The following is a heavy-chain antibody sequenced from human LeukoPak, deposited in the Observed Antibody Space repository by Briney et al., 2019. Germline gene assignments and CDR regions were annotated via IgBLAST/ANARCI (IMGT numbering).Heavy chain of an antibody. D-gene: IGHD3-16*01. CDR3: ARLGEHNLKD. CDR1: GGSISSSH. CDR2: VFYSGST. J-gene: IGHJ4*02. Sequence: AETLSLTCTVSGGSISSSHWTWIRQPSGKGLEWIGYVFYSGSTNYNPSLESRVTISIGTGKDRFSLRLTSVTAADTAVYYCARLGEHNLKDWGQGILVTVSS. V-gene: IGHV4-59*01.